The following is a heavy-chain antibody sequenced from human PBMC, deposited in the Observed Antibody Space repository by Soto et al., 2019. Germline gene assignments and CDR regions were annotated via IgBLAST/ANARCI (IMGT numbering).Heavy chain of an antibody. J-gene: IGHJ4*02. V-gene: IGHV1-8*01. D-gene: IGHD1-1*01. CDR1: GYTLDRYD. CDR2: MNPGSGDT. CDR3: ARRQNEVPVVDY. Sequence: QVQLVQSGAEVTKPGASVKVSCKASGYTLDRYDINWVRQATGQGLEWIGWMNPGSGDTGYAQNFQDRVTMTRNISINTAYIELNSLRFEDTAVYYCARRQNEVPVVDYWGQGTLVTVSS.